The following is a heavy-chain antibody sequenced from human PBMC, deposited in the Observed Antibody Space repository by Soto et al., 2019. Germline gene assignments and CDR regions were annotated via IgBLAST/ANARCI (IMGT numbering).Heavy chain of an antibody. Sequence: GGSLRLSCAASGFTFSSYAMHWVRQAPGKGLEWVAVISYDGSNKYYADSVKGRFTISRDNSKNTLYLQMNSLRAEDTAVYYCAREQEAASDYWGQGTLVTVSS. CDR1: GFTFSSYA. J-gene: IGHJ4*02. CDR3: AREQEAASDY. D-gene: IGHD6-13*01. V-gene: IGHV3-30*04. CDR2: ISYDGSNK.